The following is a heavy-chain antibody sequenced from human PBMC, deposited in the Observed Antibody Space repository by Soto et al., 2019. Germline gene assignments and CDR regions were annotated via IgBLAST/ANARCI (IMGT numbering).Heavy chain of an antibody. Sequence: SVKVSCKASGFTFTSSAVQWVRQARGQRLEWIGWIVVGSGNTNYAQKFQERVTITRDMSTSTAYMELSSLRSEDTAVYYCAAKGYDFWSGYWWFDPWGQGTLVTVSS. CDR3: AAKGYDFWSGYWWFDP. V-gene: IGHV1-58*01. CDR1: GFTFTSSA. CDR2: IVVGSGNT. D-gene: IGHD3-3*01. J-gene: IGHJ5*02.